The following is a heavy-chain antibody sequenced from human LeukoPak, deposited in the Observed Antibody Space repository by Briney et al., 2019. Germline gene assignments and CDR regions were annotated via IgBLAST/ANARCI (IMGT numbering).Heavy chain of an antibody. CDR2: IYSDNT. D-gene: IGHD3-9*01. Sequence: GGSLRLSCAASEFSVGSNSMSWVRQAPGKELEWVSFIYSDNTHYSDSVKGRFTISRDNAKNSLYLQMNSLRAEDTAVYYCAKETDYDILTGSENWGQGTLVTVSS. CDR1: EFSVGSNS. V-gene: IGHV3-53*01. CDR3: AKETDYDILTGSEN. J-gene: IGHJ4*02.